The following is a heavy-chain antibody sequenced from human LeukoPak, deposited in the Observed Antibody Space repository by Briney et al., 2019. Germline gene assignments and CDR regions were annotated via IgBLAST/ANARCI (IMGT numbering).Heavy chain of an antibody. Sequence: PSETLSLTCTVSGGSISSYYWSWIRQPPGKGLEWIGNIYYTGSTNYKPSLKSRVTISLDKSKNQFYLRLSSATAADTAVYYCARVHDFWSGYYAYFDYWGQGALVTVSS. V-gene: IGHV4-59*01. CDR2: IYYTGST. J-gene: IGHJ4*02. CDR3: ARVHDFWSGYYAYFDY. CDR1: GGSISSYY. D-gene: IGHD3-3*01.